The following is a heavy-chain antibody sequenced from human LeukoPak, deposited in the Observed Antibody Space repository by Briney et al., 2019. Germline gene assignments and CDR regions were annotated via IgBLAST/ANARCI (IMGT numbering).Heavy chain of an antibody. CDR3: ARRSSWYYFDY. J-gene: IGHJ4*02. D-gene: IGHD6-13*01. CDR1: GFTFSSYG. CDR2: ISGSGGST. Sequence: PGGSLRLSCAASGFTFSSYGMSWVRQAPGKGLEWVSAISGSGGSTYYADSVKGRFTFSRDNSKNTLYLQMNSLKASDTAMFYCARRSSWYYFDYWGQGTLVTVSS. V-gene: IGHV3-23*01.